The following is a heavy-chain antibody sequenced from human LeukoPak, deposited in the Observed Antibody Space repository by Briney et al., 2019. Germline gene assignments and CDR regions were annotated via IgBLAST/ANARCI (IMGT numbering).Heavy chain of an antibody. CDR3: ARVSVTAARPPGWFDP. CDR1: GGSISSNDYY. CDR2: IYYSGST. Sequence: SETLSLTCSVSGGSISSNDYYWGWIRQPPGKGLEWIGSIYYSGSTYYNPSLKSRVTISVDTSKNQFSLKLSSVTAADTAVYYCARVSVTAARPPGWFDPWGQGTLVTVSS. J-gene: IGHJ5*02. D-gene: IGHD6-6*01. V-gene: IGHV4-39*07.